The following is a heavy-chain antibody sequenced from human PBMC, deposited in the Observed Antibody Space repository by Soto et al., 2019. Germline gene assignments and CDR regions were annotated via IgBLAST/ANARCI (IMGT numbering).Heavy chain of an antibody. D-gene: IGHD2-2*01. V-gene: IGHV3-48*01. Sequence: GGSLRLSCAASGFTFSSYSMNWVRQAPGKGLEWVSYISSSSSTIYYADSVKGRFTVSRDNAKNSLYLQMNSLRAEDTAVYYCARVGGAPTSSMRNNWFDPWGQGTLVTVSS. J-gene: IGHJ5*02. CDR1: GFTFSSYS. CDR2: ISSSSSTI. CDR3: ARVGGAPTSSMRNNWFDP.